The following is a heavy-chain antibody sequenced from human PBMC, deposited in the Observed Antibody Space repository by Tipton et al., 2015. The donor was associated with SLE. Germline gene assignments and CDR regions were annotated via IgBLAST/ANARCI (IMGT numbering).Heavy chain of an antibody. V-gene: IGHV3-66*01. Sequence: SLRLSCAASGFTVSSNYMSWVRQAPGKGLEWVSVIYSGGSTYYADSVKGRFTISRDNSKNTLYLQMNSLRAEDTAVYYCARDRVSGWFHFDYWGQGPLVPVSS. J-gene: IGHJ4*02. CDR2: IYSGGST. CDR1: GFTVSSNY. CDR3: ARDRVSGWFHFDY. D-gene: IGHD6-19*01.